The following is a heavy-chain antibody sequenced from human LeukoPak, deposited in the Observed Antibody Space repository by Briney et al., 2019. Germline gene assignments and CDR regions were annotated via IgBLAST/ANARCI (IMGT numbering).Heavy chain of an antibody. Sequence: ASVKVSCKASGYTFTGYYIQWVRQAPGQGLEYMGWINPNSGVTDYAQKFQGRVTMTRDTSISTAYMELRRLRSDDTAVYYCARDRVTMLRGVMRQVGPDYWGQGTLVTVSS. CDR2: INPNSGVT. V-gene: IGHV1-2*02. J-gene: IGHJ4*02. CDR3: ARDRVTMLRGVMRQVGPDY. D-gene: IGHD3-10*01. CDR1: GYTFTGYY.